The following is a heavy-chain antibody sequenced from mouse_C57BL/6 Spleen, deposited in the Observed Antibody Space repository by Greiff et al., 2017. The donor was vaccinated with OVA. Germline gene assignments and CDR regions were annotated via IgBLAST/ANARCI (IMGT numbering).Heavy chain of an antibody. J-gene: IGHJ4*01. V-gene: IGHV1-69*01. CDR3: ARRGLGYAMDY. D-gene: IGHD3-3*01. CDR2: IDPSDSYT. CDR1: GYTFTSYW. Sequence: QVQLQQPGAELVMPGASVKLSCKASGYTFTSYWMHWVKQRPGQGLEWIGEIDPSDSYTNYNQKFKGKSTLTGDKSSSTAYMQLSSLTSEDSAVYYCARRGLGYAMDYWGQGTSVTVSS.